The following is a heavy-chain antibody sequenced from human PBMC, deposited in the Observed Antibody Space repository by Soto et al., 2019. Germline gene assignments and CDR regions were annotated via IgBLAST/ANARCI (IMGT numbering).Heavy chain of an antibody. D-gene: IGHD2-2*03. Sequence: EVQLLESGGTLVQPGGSLRLSCAASGFTFSSYAMSWVRQAPGKGLEWVSSISGSAGNTYYADSVKGRFTISRDNSKNTLYLQMNSHRAEDTALYYCAKDLDSVTWTFDYWGQGTLVTVSS. CDR3: AKDLDSVTWTFDY. J-gene: IGHJ4*02. V-gene: IGHV3-23*01. CDR1: GFTFSSYA. CDR2: ISGSAGNT.